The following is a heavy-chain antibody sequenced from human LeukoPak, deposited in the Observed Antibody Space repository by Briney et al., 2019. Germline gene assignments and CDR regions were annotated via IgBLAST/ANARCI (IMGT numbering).Heavy chain of an antibody. CDR1: GYTFTSYT. D-gene: IGHD2-15*01. CDR3: ARDRCSGGYCYSHQSPVDY. Sequence: GASVKVSCKASGYTFTSYTIHWVRQAPGQRLEWMGWINAGNGNTKYSQKFQGRVTITRDTSASTAYMELSSLRSEDTAVYYCARDRCSGGYCYSHQSPVDYWGQGTLVTVSS. CDR2: INAGNGNT. J-gene: IGHJ4*02. V-gene: IGHV1-3*01.